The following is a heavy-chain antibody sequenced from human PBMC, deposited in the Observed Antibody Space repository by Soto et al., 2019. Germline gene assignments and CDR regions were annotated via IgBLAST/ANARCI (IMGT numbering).Heavy chain of an antibody. CDR1: GYTFTSYY. Sequence: QVQLVQSGAEVKKPGASVKVSCKASGYTFTSYYMHWVRQATGQGLEWMGWMNPNSGNTGYAQKFQGRVTMTRNTSISTAYMELSSLRSEDTAVYYCARGSTYAPAYYYGMDVWGQGTTVTVSS. V-gene: IGHV1-8*02. CDR3: ARGSTYAPAYYYGMDV. CDR2: MNPNSGNT. D-gene: IGHD4-17*01. J-gene: IGHJ6*02.